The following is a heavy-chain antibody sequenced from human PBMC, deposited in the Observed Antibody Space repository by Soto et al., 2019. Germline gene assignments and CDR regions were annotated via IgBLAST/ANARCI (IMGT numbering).Heavy chain of an antibody. J-gene: IGHJ3*02. D-gene: IGHD2-15*01. CDR2: IIPIFGTA. V-gene: IGHV1-69*01. CDR3: ARGGPPIVVVVAARDDTFDI. CDR1: GGTFSSYA. Sequence: QVQLVQSGAEVKKPGSSVKVSCKASGGTFSSYAISWVRQAPGQGLEWMGGIIPIFGTANYAQKFQGRVTITADESTSTAYMELRSLRSEDTAVYYCARGGPPIVVVVAARDDTFDIWGQGTMVTVSS.